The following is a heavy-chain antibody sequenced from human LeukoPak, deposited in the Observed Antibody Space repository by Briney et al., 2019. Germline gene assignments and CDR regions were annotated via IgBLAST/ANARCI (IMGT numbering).Heavy chain of an antibody. CDR3: ARISWPADY. V-gene: IGHV4-39*01. CDR1: DGSISSSSYY. CDR2: IYYSGST. D-gene: IGHD2-2*01. J-gene: IGHJ4*02. Sequence: SETLSLTCTVSDGSISSSSYYWGWIRQPPGKGLEWIGSIYYSGSTYYNPSLKSRVTISVDTSKNQFSLKLSSVTAADTAVYYCARISWPADYRGQGTLVTVSS.